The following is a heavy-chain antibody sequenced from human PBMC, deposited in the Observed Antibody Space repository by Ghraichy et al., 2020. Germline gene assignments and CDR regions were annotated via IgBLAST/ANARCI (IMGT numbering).Heavy chain of an antibody. CDR1: GFTFSSHW. D-gene: IGHD2-2*01. J-gene: IGHJ5*02. V-gene: IGHV3-7*03. CDR3: ARLGDCSRTSCYAWLEP. Sequence: GGSLRLSCAASGFTFSSHWMSWVRQAPGKGLEWVANIKQDGSEKYYLDSVKGRFTISRDNAKKSLFLQMNSLRDEDTAVYFCARLGDCSRTSCYAWLEPWGQGTLVTVSS. CDR2: IKQDGSEK.